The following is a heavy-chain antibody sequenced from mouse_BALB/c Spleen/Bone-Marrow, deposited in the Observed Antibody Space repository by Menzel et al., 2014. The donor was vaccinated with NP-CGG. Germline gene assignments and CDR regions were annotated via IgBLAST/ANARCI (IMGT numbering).Heavy chain of an antibody. CDR2: IYPYNGNT. Sequence: QLQQSGPELVKPGASVKISCKASGYTFTDYNMHWVKQNHGKSLEWIGYIYPYNGNTGYNQKFKSKATLTVDNPSSTAYMELRSLTSEDSAVYYCARGVYYDYDVWFANWGQGTLVTVSA. CDR1: GYTFTDYN. D-gene: IGHD2-4*01. J-gene: IGHJ3*01. CDR3: ARGVYYDYDVWFAN. V-gene: IGHV1S29*02.